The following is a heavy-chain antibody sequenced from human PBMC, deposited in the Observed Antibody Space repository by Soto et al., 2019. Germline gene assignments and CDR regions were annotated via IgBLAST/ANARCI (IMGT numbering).Heavy chain of an antibody. CDR2: INHSGST. V-gene: IGHV4-34*01. J-gene: IGHJ4*02. CDR3: ARDKITGLFDY. Sequence: QVQLQQWGAGLLKPSETLSLTCAVYGGSFSGYYWTWIRQPPGTGLEWIVEINHSGSTNYNPSLKSRVTISVDTSKNQFSLKLTSVTAADTAVYYCARDKITGLFDYCGQGTLVTVSS. D-gene: IGHD2-8*02. CDR1: GGSFSGYY.